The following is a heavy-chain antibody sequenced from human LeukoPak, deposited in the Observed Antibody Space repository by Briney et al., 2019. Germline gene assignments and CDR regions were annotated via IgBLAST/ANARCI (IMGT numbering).Heavy chain of an antibody. CDR1: GGSISSYY. J-gene: IGHJ6*02. D-gene: IGHD3-9*01. V-gene: IGHV4-59*01. CDR2: IYYSGST. Sequence: SETLSLTCTVSGGSISSYYWSWIRQPPGKGLEWIGYIYYSGSTNYNPSLKSRVTISVDTSKNQFSLKLSSVTAADTAVYYCARVQPVLHGYDILTGQYGMDVWGQGTTVTVSS. CDR3: ARVQPVLHGYDILTGQYGMDV.